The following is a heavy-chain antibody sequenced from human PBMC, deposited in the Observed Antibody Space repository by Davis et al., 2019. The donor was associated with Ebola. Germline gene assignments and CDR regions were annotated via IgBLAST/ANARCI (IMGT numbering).Heavy chain of an antibody. CDR3: TRDATWFVNSDAFDL. Sequence: PGGSLRLSCETSGFKFDDYGMHWVRQGPGRGLVWVSRVSWNTGDIAYADSVKGRFTISRDSAKKSIYLQMNSLRVEDTGLYFCTRDATWFVNSDAFDLWGQGTVVTVS. V-gene: IGHV3-9*01. J-gene: IGHJ3*01. D-gene: IGHD3-10*01. CDR1: GFKFDDYG. CDR2: VSWNTGDI.